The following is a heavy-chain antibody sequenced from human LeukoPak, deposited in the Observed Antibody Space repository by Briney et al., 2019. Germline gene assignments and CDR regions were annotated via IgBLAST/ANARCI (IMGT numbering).Heavy chain of an antibody. V-gene: IGHV4-38-2*01. CDR3: ARQVSWSTSGGNWFYP. CDR2: IYHSGDT. J-gene: IGHJ5*02. Sequence: KPSETLSLTCAVYGFSISSGYYWGWIRQPTGKGLEWIASIYHSGDTYYNPSFKSRGTISVDTSINQFSLKLSSVTAADTAVYYCARQVSWSTSGGNWFYPWGQGTLVTVSS. D-gene: IGHD3-3*01. CDR1: GFSISSGYY.